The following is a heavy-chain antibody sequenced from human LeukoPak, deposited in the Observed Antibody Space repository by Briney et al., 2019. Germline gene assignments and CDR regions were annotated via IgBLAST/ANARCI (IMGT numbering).Heavy chain of an antibody. CDR3: AREARQGDAFDI. V-gene: IGHV3-30-3*01. CDR1: GFTFSTYA. Sequence: PGGSLRLSCAASGFTFSTYAIHWVRQAPGKGLEWVALISYDASNKYYADSVKGRFTISRDNSKNTLYLQMHSLRAEDTAVYYCAREARQGDAFDIWGQGTMVTVSS. CDR2: ISYDASNK. J-gene: IGHJ3*02.